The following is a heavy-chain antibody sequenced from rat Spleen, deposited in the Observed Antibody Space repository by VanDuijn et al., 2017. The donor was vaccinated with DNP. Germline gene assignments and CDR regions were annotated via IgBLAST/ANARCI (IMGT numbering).Heavy chain of an antibody. Sequence: QVQLKESGPGLVQPSQTLSLTCTVSGFSLTNYHVDWVRQPPGKGLEWRGVIWSNGDTDYNSAFKSRLSISRGTSKSQVFLKMRSLQTEDTAMYFCAIMGYYGYDAPFPYWGQGTLVTVSS. D-gene: IGHD1-7*01. V-gene: IGHV2-27*01. CDR1: GFSLTNYH. J-gene: IGHJ3*01. CDR3: AIMGYYGYDAPFPY. CDR2: IWSNGDT.